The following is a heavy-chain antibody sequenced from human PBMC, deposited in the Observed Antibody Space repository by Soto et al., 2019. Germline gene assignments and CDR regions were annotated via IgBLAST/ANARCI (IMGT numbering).Heavy chain of an antibody. CDR3: ARDHGYCSSTSCYEYYYYGMDV. Sequence: GAPVKLSCKASGGTFSSDAISRVRQAPGQGLEWMGGIIPIFGTANYAQKFQGRVTITADESTSTAYMELSSLRSEDTAVYYCARDHGYCSSTSCYEYYYYGMDVWGQGTTVTVSS. CDR1: GGTFSSDA. J-gene: IGHJ6*02. CDR2: IIPIFGTA. V-gene: IGHV1-69*13. D-gene: IGHD2-2*01.